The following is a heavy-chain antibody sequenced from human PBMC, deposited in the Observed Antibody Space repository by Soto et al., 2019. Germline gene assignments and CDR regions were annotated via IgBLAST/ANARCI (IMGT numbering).Heavy chain of an antibody. CDR2: ISGSGGST. J-gene: IGHJ3*02. Sequence: EVQLLESGGGLVQPGGSLRLSCAASGFTFSSYAMSWVRQAPGKGLEWVSAISGSGGSTYYADSVKGRFTISRDNSKKPLYLKMNSLRAEDTAVYYCASEARFLEWLLPPGAFDIWGQGTMVTVSS. CDR1: GFTFSSYA. D-gene: IGHD3-3*01. CDR3: ASEARFLEWLLPPGAFDI. V-gene: IGHV3-23*01.